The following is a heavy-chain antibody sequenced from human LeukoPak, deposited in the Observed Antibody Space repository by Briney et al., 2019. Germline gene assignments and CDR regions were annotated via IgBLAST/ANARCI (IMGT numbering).Heavy chain of an antibody. Sequence: SVKVSCKASGGTFSSYAISWVRQAPGQGLEWMGWINPNSGGTNYAQKFQGRVTMTRDTSISTAYMELSRLRSDDTAVYYCARGRSIAVAGRNIAPLDNDYWGQGTLVTVSS. V-gene: IGHV1-2*02. CDR2: INPNSGGT. J-gene: IGHJ4*02. D-gene: IGHD6-19*01. CDR3: ARGRSIAVAGRNIAPLDNDY. CDR1: GGTFSSYA.